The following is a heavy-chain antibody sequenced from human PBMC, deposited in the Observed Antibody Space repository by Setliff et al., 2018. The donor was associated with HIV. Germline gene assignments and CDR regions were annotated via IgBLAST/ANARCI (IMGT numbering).Heavy chain of an antibody. D-gene: IGHD3-10*01. V-gene: IGHV3-15*01. CDR1: GLTFNNAW. CDR3: TADYYGSGSSEFT. CDR2: IKSNSDGATT. J-gene: IGHJ5*02. Sequence: GGSLRLSCTASGLTFNNAWMSWVRQAPGKGLEWVGLIKSNSDGATTDYAAPVKGRFSISREDSENTLYLQMNSLRTEDTGIYYCTADYYGSGSSEFTWGQGTLVTVSS.